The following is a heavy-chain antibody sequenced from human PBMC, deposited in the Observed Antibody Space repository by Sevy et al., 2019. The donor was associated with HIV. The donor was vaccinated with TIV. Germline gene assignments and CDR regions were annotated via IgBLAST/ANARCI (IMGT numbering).Heavy chain of an antibody. CDR2: IKSKTDGGTT. D-gene: IGHD3-3*01. Sequence: GGSLRLSCAASGFTFSNAWMNWVRQAPGKGLEWVGRIKSKTDGGTTDYAAPVKGRFTISRDDSKNTLYLQMNSLKTEDTVVYYCTTDPRYYDFWSGYYRGSFWDYYYGMDVWGQGTTVTVSS. V-gene: IGHV3-15*07. CDR1: GFTFSNAW. CDR3: TTDPRYYDFWSGYYRGSFWDYYYGMDV. J-gene: IGHJ6*02.